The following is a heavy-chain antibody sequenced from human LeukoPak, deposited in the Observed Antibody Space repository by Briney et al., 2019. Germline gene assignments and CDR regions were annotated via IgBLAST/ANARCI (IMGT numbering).Heavy chain of an antibody. CDR1: GYTFTSYA. CDR2: INTNTGNP. Sequence: ASVKVSCKASGYTFTSYAMNWVRQAPGQGLEWMGWINTNTGNPTYAQGFTGRFVFSLDTSVSTAYLQISSLKAEDTAVYYCARSSSAHYGDWFDPWGQGTLVTVSS. CDR3: ARSSSAHYGDWFDP. D-gene: IGHD3-16*01. J-gene: IGHJ5*02. V-gene: IGHV7-4-1*02.